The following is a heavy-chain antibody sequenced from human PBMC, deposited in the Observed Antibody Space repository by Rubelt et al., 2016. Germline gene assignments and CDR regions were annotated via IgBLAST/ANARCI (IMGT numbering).Heavy chain of an antibody. Sequence: QVQLQQWGAGLLKPSETLSLSCAVYGGSFSGYYWSWIRQPPGKGLEWIGEINHSGSTNYNPSLQSRVTISVDTSKNQFSLKLSSVPAADTALYYCARLGPGSTSHAFDIWGQGTMVTVSS. CDR1: GGSFSGYY. CDR3: ARLGPGSTSHAFDI. V-gene: IGHV4-34*01. CDR2: INHSGST. J-gene: IGHJ3*02. D-gene: IGHD3-10*01.